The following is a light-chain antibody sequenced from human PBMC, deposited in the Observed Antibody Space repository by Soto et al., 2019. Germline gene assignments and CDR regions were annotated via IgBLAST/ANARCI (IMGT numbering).Light chain of an antibody. CDR1: QTVTSGY. Sequence: EIVLTQSPGTLSLSPGEKAILSCRASQTVTSGYLAWYQQRPGQARRLLIFGASNRATDIPDRFSGSGTGTDFTLTINGLEPEDFAVFYCQPYARSPYTFGQGTNLEI. CDR3: QPYARSPYT. J-gene: IGKJ2*01. V-gene: IGKV3-20*01. CDR2: GAS.